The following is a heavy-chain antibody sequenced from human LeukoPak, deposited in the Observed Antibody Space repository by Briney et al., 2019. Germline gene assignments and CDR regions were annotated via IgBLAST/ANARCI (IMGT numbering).Heavy chain of an antibody. CDR1: GGSISNTDSY. CDR2: ISYSGNT. V-gene: IGHV4-30-4*01. D-gene: IGHD5/OR15-5a*01. J-gene: IGHJ6*02. CDR3: AREIVSSYYYNGMDV. Sequence: SETLSLTYTVSGGSISNTDSYWNWIRQPPGKGLEWIGFISYSGNTYSTPSLESRVTISIDTAKNQFSLRLSSVTAADTAVYFWAREIVSSYYYNGMDVWGQGTTVTVSS.